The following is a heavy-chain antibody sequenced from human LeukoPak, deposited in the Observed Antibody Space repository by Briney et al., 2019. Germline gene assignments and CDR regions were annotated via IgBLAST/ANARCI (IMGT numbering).Heavy chain of an antibody. V-gene: IGHV3-30*02. CDR3: AKIPEWELLGIDY. CDR2: IRYDGGNK. J-gene: IGHJ4*02. D-gene: IGHD1-26*01. Sequence: PGGSLRLSCAASGFTFSSYGMHWVRQAPGKGLEWVAFIRYDGGNKYYADSVKGRFTISRDNSKNTLYLQMNSLRAEDTAVYYCAKIPEWELLGIDYWGQGTLVTVSS. CDR1: GFTFSSYG.